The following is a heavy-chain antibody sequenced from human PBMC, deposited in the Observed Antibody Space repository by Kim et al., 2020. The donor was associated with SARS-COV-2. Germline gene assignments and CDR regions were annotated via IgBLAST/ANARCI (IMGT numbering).Heavy chain of an antibody. D-gene: IGHD3-3*01. CDR2: INPSGGST. CDR1: GYTFTSYY. CDR3: AREGRYAGPSGYCDY. J-gene: IGHJ4*02. Sequence: ASVKVSCKASGYTFTSYYMHWVRQAPGQGLEWMGIINPSGGSTSYAQKFQGRVTMTRDTPTSTVYMELSSLRSEDTAVYYCAREGRYAGPSGYCDYWGQGTLVTVSS. V-gene: IGHV1-46*01.